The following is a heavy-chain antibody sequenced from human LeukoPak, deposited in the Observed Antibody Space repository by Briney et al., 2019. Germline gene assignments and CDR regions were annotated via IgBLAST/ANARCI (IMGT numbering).Heavy chain of an antibody. V-gene: IGHV3-23*01. CDR1: GFTVSTYR. CDR2: INSTDDTT. CDR3: ASHRRVGYYDSSGYLAY. J-gene: IGHJ4*02. D-gene: IGHD3-22*01. Sequence: GGSLRLSCAASGFTVSTYRMSWVRQAPGKGLQWVSAINSTDDTTYYADSVKGRFTISRDNSKNTLYLQMNSLRAEDTAVYYCASHRRVGYYDSSGYLAYWGQGTLVTVSS.